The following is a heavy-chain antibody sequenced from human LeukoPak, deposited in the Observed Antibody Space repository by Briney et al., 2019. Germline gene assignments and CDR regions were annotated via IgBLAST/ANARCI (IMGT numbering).Heavy chain of an antibody. Sequence: KPGGSLRLSCAASGFTFSSYSMNWVRQAPGKGLEWVSSTSSSSSYIYYADSVKGRFTISRDNAKNSLYLQMNSLRAEDTAVYYCARVGKSSSWSIDYWGQGTLVTVSS. J-gene: IGHJ4*02. CDR1: GFTFSSYS. CDR3: ARVGKSSSWSIDY. CDR2: TSSSSSYI. D-gene: IGHD6-13*01. V-gene: IGHV3-21*01.